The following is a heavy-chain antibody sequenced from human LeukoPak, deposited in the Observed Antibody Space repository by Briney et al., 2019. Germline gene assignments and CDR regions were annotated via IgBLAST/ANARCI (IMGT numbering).Heavy chain of an antibody. CDR2: IYYSGST. CDR1: GGSISSSSYY. V-gene: IGHV4-39*07. CDR3: ARSRGVYSNTVDYFDY. D-gene: IGHD4-11*01. Sequence: PSETLSLTCTVSGGSISSSSYYWGWIRQPPGKGLEWIGSIYYSGSTYYNPSLKSRVTISVDTSKNQFSLKLSSVTAADTAVYYCARSRGVYSNTVDYFDYWGQGTLVTVSS. J-gene: IGHJ4*02.